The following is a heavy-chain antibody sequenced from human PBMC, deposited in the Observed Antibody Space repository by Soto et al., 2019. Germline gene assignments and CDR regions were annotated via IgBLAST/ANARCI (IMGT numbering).Heavy chain of an antibody. CDR2: ICSRSETL. Sequence: EVQLVESGGGLVQPGGSLRLSCAASGFTFSGYSMNWVRQAPGRGLEWLSYICSRSETLYYADSVKGRFTISRDNAKNSVYRQMNSLRDEDTAVYYCVREDILGSRSFDYWGQGTLAIVSS. CDR1: GFTFSGYS. J-gene: IGHJ4*02. CDR3: VREDILGSRSFDY. D-gene: IGHD1-26*01. V-gene: IGHV3-48*02.